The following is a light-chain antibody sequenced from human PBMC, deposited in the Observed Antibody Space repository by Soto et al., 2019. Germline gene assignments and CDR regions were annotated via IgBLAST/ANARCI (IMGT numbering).Light chain of an antibody. V-gene: IGLV2-14*01. Sequence: QSALTQPASESGSPGQSITISCTGTSSDIGGYNYVSWYQQYPGKAPKLMIFGVSDRPSGVSNRFSGSKSGTTASLTISGLQAEDEADYYCSSYKTSSTVVVFGGGTKLTVL. J-gene: IGLJ2*01. CDR2: GVS. CDR3: SSYKTSSTVVV. CDR1: SSDIGGYNY.